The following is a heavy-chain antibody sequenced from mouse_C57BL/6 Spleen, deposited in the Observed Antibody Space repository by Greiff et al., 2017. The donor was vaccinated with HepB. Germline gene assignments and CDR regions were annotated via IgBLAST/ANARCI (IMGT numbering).Heavy chain of an antibody. Sequence: EVQLQESGGGLVKPGGSLKLSCAASGFTFSDYGMHWVRQAPEKGLEWVAYISSGSSTIYYADTVKGRFTISRDNAKNTLFLQMTSLRSEDTAMYYCARRDGYYWFAYWGQGTLVTVSA. J-gene: IGHJ3*01. CDR3: ARRDGYYWFAY. V-gene: IGHV5-17*01. CDR1: GFTFSDYG. CDR2: ISSGSSTI. D-gene: IGHD2-3*01.